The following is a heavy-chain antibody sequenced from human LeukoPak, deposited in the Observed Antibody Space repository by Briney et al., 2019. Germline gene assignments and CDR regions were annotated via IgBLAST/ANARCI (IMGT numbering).Heavy chain of an antibody. CDR3: ATYYTIFDPFDY. Sequence: SETLSLTCTVSGYSISSGYYWGWIRQPPGKGLEWIGSIYHSGSTHFNPSLKSRVTISVDTSKNQFSLKLSSMTAADTAVYYCATYYTIFDPFDYWGQGTLVTVSS. CDR1: GYSISSGYY. J-gene: IGHJ4*02. CDR2: IYHSGST. D-gene: IGHD3-3*01. V-gene: IGHV4-38-2*02.